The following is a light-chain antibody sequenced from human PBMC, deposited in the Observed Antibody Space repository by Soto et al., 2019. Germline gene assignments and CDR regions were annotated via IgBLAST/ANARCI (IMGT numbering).Light chain of an antibody. V-gene: IGLV7-43*01. CDR2: STN. J-gene: IGLJ2*01. Sequence: QAVVTQEPSLTVSPGGTVTLTCAVYTGAVTSSNYPNWFQQKPGQAPRALIYSTNHKYSWTPARFSGSLLRGKAALTLSGVQPEDEADYYCLLYYGGQLGVFGGGTKVTVL. CDR3: LLYYGGQLGV. CDR1: TGAVTSSNY.